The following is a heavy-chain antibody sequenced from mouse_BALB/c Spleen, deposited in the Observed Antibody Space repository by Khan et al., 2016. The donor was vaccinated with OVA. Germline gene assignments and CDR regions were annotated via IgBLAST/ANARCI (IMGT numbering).Heavy chain of an antibody. CDR3: ARPPYVSNVVDN. CDR2: INTYTGEP. V-gene: IGHV9-3-1*01. CDR1: GYTFTKSG. Sequence: QIQLVQSGPELKKPGETVKISCKASGYTFTKSGMNWVKQAPGKGLKWMGWINTYTGEPTYADDFKGRFAFSLETSASTAYLQINNRKNEDTATYFCARPPYVSNVVDNWGQATSVTVSS. D-gene: IGHD1-1*01. J-gene: IGHJ4*01.